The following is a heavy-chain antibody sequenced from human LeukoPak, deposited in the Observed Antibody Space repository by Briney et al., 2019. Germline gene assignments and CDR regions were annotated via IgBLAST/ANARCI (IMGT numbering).Heavy chain of an antibody. CDR3: ASARSGYDYVFDY. CDR2: IYYSGST. CDR1: GGSISRSRDY. V-gene: IGHV4-39*07. Sequence: SETLSLTCTVSGGSISRSRDYWGWIRQPPGKGLEWIGSIYYSGSTYYNPSLKSRVTISGDTSKNRFSLKLSSVTAADTAVYYCASARSGYDYVFDYWGQGTLVTVSS. J-gene: IGHJ4*02. D-gene: IGHD5-12*01.